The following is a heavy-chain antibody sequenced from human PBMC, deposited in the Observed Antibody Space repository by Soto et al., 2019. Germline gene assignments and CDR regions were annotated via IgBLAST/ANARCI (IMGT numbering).Heavy chain of an antibody. Sequence: GGSLRLSCAASGFTFSSYAMSWVRQAPGKGLEWVSAISGSGGSTYYADSVKGRFTISRDNAKNTLYLQMNSLRAEDTAVYFCARPPLYSSGGYFDSWGHGTLVTVSS. D-gene: IGHD6-19*01. CDR1: GFTFSSYA. J-gene: IGHJ4*01. CDR3: ARPPLYSSGGYFDS. CDR2: ISGSGGST. V-gene: IGHV3-23*01.